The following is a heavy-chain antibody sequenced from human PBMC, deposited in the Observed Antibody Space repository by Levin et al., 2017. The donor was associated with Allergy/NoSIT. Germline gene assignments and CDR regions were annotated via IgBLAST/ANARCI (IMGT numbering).Heavy chain of an antibody. V-gene: IGHV3-9*01. D-gene: IGHD6-13*01. Sequence: GGSLRLSCAASGFTFDDYAMHWVRQAPGKGLEWVSGISWNSGSIGYADSVKGRFTISRDNAKNSLYLQMNSLRAEDTALYYCAKVAAAGKGFDYWGQGTLVTVSS. CDR3: AKVAAAGKGFDY. CDR1: GFTFDDYA. J-gene: IGHJ4*02. CDR2: ISWNSGSI.